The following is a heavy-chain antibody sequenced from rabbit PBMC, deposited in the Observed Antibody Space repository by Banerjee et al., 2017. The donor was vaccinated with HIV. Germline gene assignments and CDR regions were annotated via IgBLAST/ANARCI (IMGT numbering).Heavy chain of an antibody. V-gene: IGHV1S40*01. J-gene: IGHJ6*01. D-gene: IGHD1-1*01. CDR1: GFSFSSYYY. Sequence: QSLEESGGDLVKPGASLTLTCTASGFSFSSYYYMCWVRQAPGKGLEWIACIYAGSSGSTYYASWAKGRFTISKTSSTTVTLQMTSLTAADTATYFCARDKGGYDLNLWGPGTLVTVS. CDR2: IYAGSSGST. CDR3: ARDKGGYDLNL.